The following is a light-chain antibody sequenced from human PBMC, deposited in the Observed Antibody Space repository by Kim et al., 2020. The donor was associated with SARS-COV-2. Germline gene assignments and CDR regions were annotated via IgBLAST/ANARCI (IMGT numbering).Light chain of an antibody. Sequence: EIVLTQSPAPLSLSPGERATLSYRASQSVSSYLAWYQQKPGQAPRLLIYDASNRATGIPARFSGSGSGTDFTLTISSLEPEDFAVYYCQQRSNWPPEGLTFGGGTKVEI. CDR1: QSVSSY. J-gene: IGKJ4*01. CDR3: QQRSNWPPEGLT. CDR2: DAS. V-gene: IGKV3-11*01.